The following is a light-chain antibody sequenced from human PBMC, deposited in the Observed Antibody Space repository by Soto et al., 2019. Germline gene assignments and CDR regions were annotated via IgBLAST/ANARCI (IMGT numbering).Light chain of an antibody. Sequence: DIRMTHSPSSLAAPAGDTGTITCRASQSISSHLNWYQQKPGKAPNLLMYTASNLQSGVPSRFSGSGSGTDFTLTISSLQPEDFATYYCQQSYSTPTSFGQGTRLEIK. CDR2: TAS. J-gene: IGKJ5*01. V-gene: IGKV1-39*01. CDR1: QSISSH. CDR3: QQSYSTPTS.